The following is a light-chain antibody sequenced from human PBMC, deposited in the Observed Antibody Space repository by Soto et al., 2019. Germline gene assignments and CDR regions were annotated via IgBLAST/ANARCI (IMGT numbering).Light chain of an antibody. CDR3: QQYGSSPLT. V-gene: IGKV3-20*01. J-gene: IGKJ4*01. Sequence: EMVLTQSPGTLSLSPGERATLSCRASQSVSSSYLAWYQQKPGQAPRLLIYGASSRDTGIPDRFSGSGSGTDFTLTISRLEPEDVAVYYCQQYGSSPLTFGGGTKVEIK. CDR1: QSVSSSY. CDR2: GAS.